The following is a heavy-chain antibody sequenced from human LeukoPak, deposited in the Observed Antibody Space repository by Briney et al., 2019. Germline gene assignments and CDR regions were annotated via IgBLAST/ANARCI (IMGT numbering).Heavy chain of an antibody. CDR3: ARGPYQLLSPFDY. J-gene: IGHJ4*02. CDR1: GGSISSGDSY. V-gene: IGHV4-30-4*08. CDR2: IYYTGST. D-gene: IGHD2-2*01. Sequence: SETLSLTCTVSGGSISSGDSYWSWIRQPPGKGLERIGYIYYTGSTYYNPSLKSRVTISVDTSKNQFSLKLSSVTAADTAVYYCARGPYQLLSPFDYWGQGTLVTVSS.